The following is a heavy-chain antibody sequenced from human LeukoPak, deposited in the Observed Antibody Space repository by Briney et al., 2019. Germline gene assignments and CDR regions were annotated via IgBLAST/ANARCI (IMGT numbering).Heavy chain of an antibody. J-gene: IGHJ4*02. CDR3: ARVGNGYVMDY. CDR1: GFTFSRYW. V-gene: IGHV3-7*01. CDR2: IKQDGSEK. Sequence: GGSLRLSCAASGFTFSRYWMSWVRQALGKGLEWVANIKQDGSEKYYVDSVKGRFTISRDNAKNSLYLQMNSLRAEDTAVYYCARVGNGYVMDYWGQGTLVTVSS. D-gene: IGHD5-12*01.